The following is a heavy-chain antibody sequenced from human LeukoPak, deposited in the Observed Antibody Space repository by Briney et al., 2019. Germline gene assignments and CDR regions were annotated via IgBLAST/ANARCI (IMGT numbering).Heavy chain of an antibody. CDR1: GFTFSSHW. Sequence: GGSLRLSCAASGFTFSSHWMHWVRQAPGKGLEWVGRIKSKTDGGTTDYAAPVKGRFTISRDDSKNTLYLQMNSLKTEDTAVYYCTTDLPPTTTKLFDYWGQGTLVTVSS. V-gene: IGHV3-15*01. D-gene: IGHD4-17*01. CDR3: TTDLPPTTTKLFDY. CDR2: IKSKTDGGTT. J-gene: IGHJ4*02.